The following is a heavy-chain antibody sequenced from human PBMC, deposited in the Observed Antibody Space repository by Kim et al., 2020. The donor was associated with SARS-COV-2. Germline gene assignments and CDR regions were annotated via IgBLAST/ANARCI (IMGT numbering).Heavy chain of an antibody. CDR1: GFTFSSYW. V-gene: IGHV3-7*03. D-gene: IGHD3-9*01. CDR2: IKQDGSEK. J-gene: IGHJ6*02. Sequence: GGSLRLSCAASGFTFSSYWMSWVRQAPGKGLEWVANIKQDGSEKYYVDSVKVRFTISRDNAKNSLYLQMNSLRAEDTAVYYCARDPRYYDILTRAYYYYGMDVWGQGTTVTVSS. CDR3: ARDPRYYDILTRAYYYYGMDV.